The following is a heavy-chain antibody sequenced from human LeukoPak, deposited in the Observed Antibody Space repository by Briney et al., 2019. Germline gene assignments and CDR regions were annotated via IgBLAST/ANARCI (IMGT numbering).Heavy chain of an antibody. CDR2: ISRSSNYI. V-gene: IGHV3-21*01. Sequence: GGSLRLSCAASAGFPFSSYSMNWVRQAPGKGLEWVSSISRSSNYIYYAHSVKGRFTISRDNAQNSLYLQMHSLRVEDTAVYYCARIAVAGIDYWGQGTLVTVSS. D-gene: IGHD6-19*01. J-gene: IGHJ4*02. CDR3: ARIAVAGIDY. CDR1: AGFPFSSYS.